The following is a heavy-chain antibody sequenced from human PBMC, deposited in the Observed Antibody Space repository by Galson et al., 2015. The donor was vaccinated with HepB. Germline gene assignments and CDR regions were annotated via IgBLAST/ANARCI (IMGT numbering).Heavy chain of an antibody. CDR3: AKVWGLKFGGVINAFDI. D-gene: IGHD3-16*01. CDR2: ISYDGRNQ. V-gene: IGHV3-30*18. J-gene: IGHJ3*02. CDR1: GFSFNTYG. Sequence: SLRLSCAASGFSFNTYGMHWVRQAPGKGLEWVAVISYDGRNQYYADSVKGQVTISRDNSKNTLYLQMSSLRAEDTAVYYCAKVWGLKFGGVINAFDIWGQGTMVTVSS.